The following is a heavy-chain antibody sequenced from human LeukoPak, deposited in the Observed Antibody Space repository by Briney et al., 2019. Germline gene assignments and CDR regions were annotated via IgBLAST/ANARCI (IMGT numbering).Heavy chain of an antibody. CDR1: GFTFSSYW. V-gene: IGHV3-7*03. Sequence: GGSLRLSCAASGFTFSSYWMTWVRQAPGKGLEWVANLRQDGGVKYYMDSAKGRFTLSRDNAKSSLYLHMNSLRVEDTAMYFCARTVEVVVGASDYFDYWGQGTMVTVSS. CDR3: ARTVEVVVGASDYFDY. D-gene: IGHD1-26*01. CDR2: LRQDGGVK. J-gene: IGHJ4*02.